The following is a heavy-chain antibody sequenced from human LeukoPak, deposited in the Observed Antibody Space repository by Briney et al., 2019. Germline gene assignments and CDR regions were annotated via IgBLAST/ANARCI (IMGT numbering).Heavy chain of an antibody. V-gene: IGHV1-46*01. CDR2: INPSDGAT. D-gene: IGHD3-10*01. CDR1: GHTFTSYY. CDR3: TREIYTGAGSYIF. Sequence: ASVKISCKASGHTFTSYYLHWVQQAPGQGLEWLARINPSDGATLYAQKLQGRVTVTGDTSTTTLYIELNSLRSDDTAMYYCTREIYTGAGSYIFWGQGTLVTVSS. J-gene: IGHJ1*01.